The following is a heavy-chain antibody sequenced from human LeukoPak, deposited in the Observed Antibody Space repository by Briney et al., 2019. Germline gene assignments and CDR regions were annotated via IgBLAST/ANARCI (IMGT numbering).Heavy chain of an antibody. CDR2: ISSSGSTI. J-gene: IGHJ4*02. V-gene: IGHV3-11*01. Sequence: GGSLRLSCAASGFTFSDYYMSWIRQAPGKGLEWVSYISSSGSTIYYADSVKGRFTISRDNAKNSLYLQMNSLRAEDTAVYYCARDMCYYDSSGYRDWGQGTLVTVSS. D-gene: IGHD3-22*01. CDR3: ARDMCYYDSSGYRD. CDR1: GFTFSDYY.